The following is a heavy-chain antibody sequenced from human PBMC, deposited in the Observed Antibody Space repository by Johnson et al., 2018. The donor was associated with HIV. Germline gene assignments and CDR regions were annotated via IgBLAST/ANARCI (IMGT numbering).Heavy chain of an antibody. CDR3: ARGVVGVLSNAFDI. CDR1: GFTFSDYY. Sequence: QVQLVESGGGLVKPGGSLRLSCAASGFTFSDYYMSWIRQAPGKGLEWVAFIQYDGGNKYYADSVKGRFTISRDNSKNTLCLQMNSLRAEDTAVYYCARGVVGVLSNAFDIWGQGTMVIVSS. J-gene: IGHJ3*02. CDR2: IQYDGGNK. V-gene: IGHV3-30*02. D-gene: IGHD1-26*01.